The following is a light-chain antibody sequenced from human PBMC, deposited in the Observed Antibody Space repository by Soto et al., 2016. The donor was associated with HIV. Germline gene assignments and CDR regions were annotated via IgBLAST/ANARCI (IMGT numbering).Light chain of an antibody. CDR1: QSISSY. Sequence: DIQMTQSPSSLSASVGDRVTITCRASQSISSYLNWYQQKPGKAPKLLIYAASNLQSGVPSRFRGSGSGTDLTLTISSLQPEDFATYYCQQSYSTPDTFGQGTKLEIK. CDR3: QQSYSTPDT. V-gene: IGKV1-39*01. J-gene: IGKJ2*01. CDR2: AAS.